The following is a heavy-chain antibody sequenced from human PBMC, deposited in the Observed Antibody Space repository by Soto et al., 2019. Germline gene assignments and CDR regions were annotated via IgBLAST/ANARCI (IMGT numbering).Heavy chain of an antibody. CDR2: IYSSGNT. CDR1: GGTISCYY. CDR3: ARGQRFSDWFDP. J-gene: IGHJ5*02. V-gene: IGHV4-4*07. Sequence: ASETLSLTCSVSGGTISCYYWTWIRQPAGKGLEWIGRIYSSGNTNYNPSLQSRVTMSLDTSNNQFSLRLTSVTAADTAVYYCARGQRFSDWFDPWGQRTLVTVSS. D-gene: IGHD3-3*01.